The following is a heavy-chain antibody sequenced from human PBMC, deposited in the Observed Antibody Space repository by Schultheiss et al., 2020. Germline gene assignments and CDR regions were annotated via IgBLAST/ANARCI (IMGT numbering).Heavy chain of an antibody. D-gene: IGHD1/OR15-1a*01. V-gene: IGHV3-23*03. CDR1: GFSFSSYS. CDR2: IARDGRTT. J-gene: IGHJ4*02. Sequence: GGSLRLSCAASGFSFSSYSMNWVRQASGKGLEWVSVIARDGRTTYYADSVRGRFTISRDNSKNTLFLEMNSLTAEDTAVYFCVSKNAGNNPFDHWGQGTLGTVSS. CDR3: VSKNAGNNPFDH.